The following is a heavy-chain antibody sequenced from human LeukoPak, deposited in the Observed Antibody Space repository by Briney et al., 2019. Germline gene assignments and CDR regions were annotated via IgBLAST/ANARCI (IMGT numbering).Heavy chain of an antibody. J-gene: IGHJ4*02. Sequence: GGSLRLSCAASGFTFSSYGMHWVRQAPGKGLEWVAFIRYDGSNKYYADSVKGRFTISRDNSKNTLYLQMNSLRAEDTAVYYCVVRKDRGVGSSVNFDYWGQGTLVTVSS. CDR3: VVRKDRGVGSSVNFDY. CDR2: IRYDGSNK. CDR1: GFTFSSYG. D-gene: IGHD6-19*01. V-gene: IGHV3-30*02.